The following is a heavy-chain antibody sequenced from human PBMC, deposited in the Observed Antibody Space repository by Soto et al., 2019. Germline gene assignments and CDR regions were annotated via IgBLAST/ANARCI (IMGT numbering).Heavy chain of an antibody. CDR2: IIPIFVTA. J-gene: IGHJ4*02. CDR3: ARAYCGGDCYSTPDY. D-gene: IGHD2-21*02. Sequence: QVQLVQSGAEVKKPGSSVKVSCKASGGTFSSYAISWVRQAPGQGLEWMGGIIPIFVTANYAQKFQGRVTITADDSTSTDYMELSSLRSEDTAVYYCARAYCGGDCYSTPDYWGQGTLVTASS. CDR1: GGTFSSYA. V-gene: IGHV1-69*01.